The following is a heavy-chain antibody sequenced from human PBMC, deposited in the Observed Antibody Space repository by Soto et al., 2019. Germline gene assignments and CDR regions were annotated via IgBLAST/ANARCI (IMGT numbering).Heavy chain of an antibody. Sequence: SVKVSCKASGGTFSSYAISWVRQAPGQGLEWMGGIIPIFGTANYAQKFQGRVTITADKSTSTAYMELSSLRSEDTAVYYCAGGRAARAHFDYWGQGTLVTVSS. V-gene: IGHV1-69*06. CDR1: GGTFSSYA. J-gene: IGHJ4*02. CDR2: IIPIFGTA. D-gene: IGHD6-6*01. CDR3: AGGRAARAHFDY.